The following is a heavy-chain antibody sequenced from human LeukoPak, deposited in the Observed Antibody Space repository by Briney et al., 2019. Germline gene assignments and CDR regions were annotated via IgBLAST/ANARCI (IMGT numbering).Heavy chain of an antibody. CDR2: IYHSGST. J-gene: IGHJ5*02. Sequence: PSETLSLTCAVSGGSISSSNWWSWVRQPPGKGLEWIGEIYHSGSTNYNPSLKSRVTISVDKSKNQFSLKLNSVTAADTAVYYCARDNDYGGKRGDNWFDPWGQGTLVTVSS. V-gene: IGHV4-4*02. D-gene: IGHD4-23*01. CDR1: GGSISSSNW. CDR3: ARDNDYGGKRGDNWFDP.